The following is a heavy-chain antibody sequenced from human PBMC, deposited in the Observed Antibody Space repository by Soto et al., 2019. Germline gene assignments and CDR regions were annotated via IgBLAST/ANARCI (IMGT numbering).Heavy chain of an antibody. J-gene: IGHJ4*02. Sequence: GASVKVSCKVSGYTLTELSMHWVRQAPGKGLEWMGGFDPEDGETIYAQKFQGRVTMTEDTSTDTAYMELSSLGSEDTAVYYCATDFWWFGEFSDYWGQGTLVTVSS. CDR2: FDPEDGET. CDR1: GYTLTELS. V-gene: IGHV1-24*01. D-gene: IGHD3-10*01. CDR3: ATDFWWFGEFSDY.